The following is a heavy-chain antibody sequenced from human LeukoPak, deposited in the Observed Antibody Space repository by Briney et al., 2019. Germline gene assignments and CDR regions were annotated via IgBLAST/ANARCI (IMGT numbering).Heavy chain of an antibody. CDR3: ARDRIAVAGTNYYYGMDV. J-gene: IGHJ6*04. V-gene: IGHV1-18*04. Sequence: ASLKVSCKASVYTFTSYGISWVRHAPGQGREWMGWISAYNGNTNYAQKLQSRVPMTTDTSTSTAYMELRSLRSDDTAVYYRARDRIAVAGTNYYYGMDVWGKGTTVTVFS. D-gene: IGHD6-19*01. CDR1: VYTFTSYG. CDR2: ISAYNGNT.